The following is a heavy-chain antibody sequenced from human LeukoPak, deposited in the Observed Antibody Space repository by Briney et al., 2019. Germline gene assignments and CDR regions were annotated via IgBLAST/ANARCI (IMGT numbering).Heavy chain of an antibody. CDR3: VRDGQNCGGDCYADY. CDR1: GGSISSGDYY. J-gene: IGHJ4*02. D-gene: IGHD2-21*02. CDR2: INHGGST. Sequence: PSETLSLTCTVSGGSISSGDYYWSWIRHTPGAGLEWIGEINHGGSTNYNPSLKSRVTISVDTSKYQFTLKLSSVTAADTAVYYCVRDGQNCGGDCYADYWGQGTLVTVSS. V-gene: IGHV4-39*06.